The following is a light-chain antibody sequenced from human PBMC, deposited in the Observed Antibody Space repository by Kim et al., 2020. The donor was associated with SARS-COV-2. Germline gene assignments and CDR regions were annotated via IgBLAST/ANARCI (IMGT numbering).Light chain of an antibody. CDR2: GAS. V-gene: IGKV3-15*01. CDR1: HSVETN. Sequence: SPAERVTLSCRASHSVETNLAWDQQRPGQAPRLLIYGASTRATDIPARFSGSGSGTDFTLIVSRLQSEEFAVYYCQQYSHWPPYTFGPGTKVDIK. CDR3: QQYSHWPPYT. J-gene: IGKJ2*01.